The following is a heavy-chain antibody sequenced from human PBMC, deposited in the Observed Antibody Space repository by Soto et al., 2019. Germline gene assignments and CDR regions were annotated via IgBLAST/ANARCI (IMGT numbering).Heavy chain of an antibody. V-gene: IGHV3-23*05. CDR1: GFPFSNYA. J-gene: IGHJ4*02. Sequence: EVQLLESGGGLVQTGGSLRLSCAASGFPFSNYAMSWVRQVPGKGLEWVATISSSTFYGDSVKGRLTISRDNSNNTLDLEMNRLRANDTAVYYCSKAGGTNGRTYYYFDSWGQGSLVSVSS. CDR3: SKAGGTNGRTYYYFDS. D-gene: IGHD2-8*02. CDR2: ISSST.